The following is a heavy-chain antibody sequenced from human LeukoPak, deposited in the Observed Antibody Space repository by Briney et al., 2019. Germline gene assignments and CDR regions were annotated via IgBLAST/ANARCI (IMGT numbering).Heavy chain of an antibody. J-gene: IGHJ1*01. CDR3: ARVQSSVRYSGYFQH. V-gene: IGHV1-69*04. Sequence: SVEVSCKASGGTVSSYAISWVRQAPGQGLEWMGRIIPILGIANYAQKSQGRVTITADKSTSTAYMELSSLRSEDTAVYYCARVQSSVRYSGYFQHWGQGTLVTVSS. CDR1: GGTVSSYA. D-gene: IGHD3-10*01. CDR2: IIPILGIA.